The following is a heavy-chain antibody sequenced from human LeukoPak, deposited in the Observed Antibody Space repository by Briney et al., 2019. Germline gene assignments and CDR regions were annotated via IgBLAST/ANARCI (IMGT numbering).Heavy chain of an antibody. V-gene: IGHV3-48*02. CDR3: ARDYGYCRGNTCYASFDY. CDR2: ISNGNTE. Sequence: GGSLRLSCAASGFTFSGYGINWVRLVPGKGLEWVSMISNGNTEHYADSVKGRFTVSRDNARNSAYLQMNSLRDEDTAMYYCARDYGYCRGNTCYASFDYWGHGTLVTVSS. CDR1: GFTFSGYG. D-gene: IGHD2-2*01. J-gene: IGHJ4*01.